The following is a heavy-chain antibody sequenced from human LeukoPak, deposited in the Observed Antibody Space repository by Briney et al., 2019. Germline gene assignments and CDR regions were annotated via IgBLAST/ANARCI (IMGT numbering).Heavy chain of an antibody. CDR1: GFALSSHW. J-gene: IGHJ6*02. Sequence: GGSLRLSCAASGFALSSHWMTWVRQVPGRGPGWVANVNRDGSETYYLDSVKGRFTISKDNAKNSLYLQMDSLRAEDTALYHCARNNGMDVWGQGTTVIVSS. CDR2: VNRDGSET. V-gene: IGHV3-7*03. CDR3: ARNNGMDV.